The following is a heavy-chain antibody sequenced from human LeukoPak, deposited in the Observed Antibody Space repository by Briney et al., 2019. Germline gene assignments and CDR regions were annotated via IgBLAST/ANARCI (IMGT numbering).Heavy chain of an antibody. CDR2: SDPSDSHT. Sequence: GESLKISCKGSGYSFTSYWISWVRQMPGKGLEWMGRSDPSDSHTKYSPSFQGHVPISIDKSITTAYLQWSSLKASDTAMYYCARGTGEGWFDPWGQGTLVTVSS. CDR1: GYSFTSYW. CDR3: ARGTGEGWFDP. V-gene: IGHV5-10-1*01. D-gene: IGHD7-27*01. J-gene: IGHJ5*02.